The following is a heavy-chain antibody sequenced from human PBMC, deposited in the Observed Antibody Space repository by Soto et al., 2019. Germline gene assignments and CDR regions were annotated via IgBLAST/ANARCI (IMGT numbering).Heavy chain of an antibody. CDR1: GGTFSSYA. CDR3: ARGPPSYDSSGYYEKNFDY. J-gene: IGHJ4*02. Sequence: SVKVSCKASGGTFSSYAISWVRQAPGQGLEWMGGIIPIFGTENYAQKFQGRVTITADESTRTAYMELSSLRSEDTAVYSCARGPPSYDSSGYYEKNFDYWGQGTLVTVSS. D-gene: IGHD3-22*01. V-gene: IGHV1-69*13. CDR2: IIPIFGTE.